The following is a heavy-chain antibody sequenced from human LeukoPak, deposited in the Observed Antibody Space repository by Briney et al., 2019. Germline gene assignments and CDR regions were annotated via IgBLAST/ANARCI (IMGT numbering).Heavy chain of an antibody. CDR3: ARFRPARVTMIVVVTHYYYGMDV. J-gene: IGHJ6*02. CDR1: GYTFTSYD. CDR2: MNPNSGNT. V-gene: IGHV1-8*01. Sequence: ASVKVSCKASGYTFTSYDINWVRQATGQGLEWMGWMNPNSGNTGCAQKFQGRVTMTRNTSISTAYMELSSLRSEDTAVYYCARFRPARVTMIVVVTHYYYGMDVWGQGTTVTVSS. D-gene: IGHD3-22*01.